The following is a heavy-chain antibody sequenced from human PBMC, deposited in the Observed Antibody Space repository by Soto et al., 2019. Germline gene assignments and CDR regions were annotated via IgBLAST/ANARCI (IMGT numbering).Heavy chain of an antibody. D-gene: IGHD2-2*01. CDR1: GGSISSTSYY. CDR3: ARAMTGDFDY. V-gene: IGHV4-39*07. CDR2: IYYSGST. J-gene: IGHJ4*02. Sequence: ETLSLTCTISGGSISSTSYYWGWIRQPPGKGLEWIGSIYYSGSTNYNPSLKSRVTISVDTSKNQFSLKLSSVTAADTAVYYCARAMTGDFDYWGQGTLVTVSS.